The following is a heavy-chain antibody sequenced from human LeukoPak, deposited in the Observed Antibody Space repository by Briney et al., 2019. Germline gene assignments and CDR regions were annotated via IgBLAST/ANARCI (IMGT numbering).Heavy chain of an antibody. CDR2: INPKSGGT. J-gene: IGHJ5*02. CDR1: GYTFTGYY. CDR3: AKDRAVVTATSPNWLDP. D-gene: IGHD2-21*02. Sequence: ASVKVSCKASGYTFTGYYIHWVRQAPGQGLEWMGWINPKSGGTTYAQKFQGRVTMTRDTSIRTAYMELSRLTSDDTAVFYCAKDRAVVTATSPNWLDPWGQGTLVTVPS. V-gene: IGHV1-2*02.